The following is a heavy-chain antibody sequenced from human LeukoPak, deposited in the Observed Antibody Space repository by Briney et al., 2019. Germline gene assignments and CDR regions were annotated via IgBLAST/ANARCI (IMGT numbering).Heavy chain of an antibody. Sequence: GGSLRLSCAASGFTFDSYAMSWVRQAPGKGLEWIGRIKSKTDGETTDYAAPVKGRFTISRDDSKSTLYLQMNSLKTEDTAVYYCTTNYASDAFDIWGQGTMVTVSS. J-gene: IGHJ3*02. V-gene: IGHV3-15*01. CDR3: TTNYASDAFDI. CDR2: IKSKTDGETT. CDR1: GFTFDSYA. D-gene: IGHD1-7*01.